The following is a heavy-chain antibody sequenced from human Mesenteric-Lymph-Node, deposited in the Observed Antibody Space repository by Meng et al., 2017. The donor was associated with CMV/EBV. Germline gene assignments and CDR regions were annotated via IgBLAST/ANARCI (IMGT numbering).Heavy chain of an antibody. J-gene: IGHJ4*02. CDR3: ARHRSRMGSAGLIDY. Sequence: SETLSLTCTVSGGSISNTNYFWDWIRQPPGKGLEWIGNIYYSGNTYYNPSLKSRVTISVDTSKNQFSLKLSSVTAADTAVYYCARHRSRMGSAGLIDYWGQGPLVTVSS. CDR2: IYYSGNT. D-gene: IGHD6-13*01. V-gene: IGHV4-39*01. CDR1: GGSISNTNYF.